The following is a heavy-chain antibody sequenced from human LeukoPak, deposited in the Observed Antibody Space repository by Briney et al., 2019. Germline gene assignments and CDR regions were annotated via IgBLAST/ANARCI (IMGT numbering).Heavy chain of an antibody. D-gene: IGHD6-19*01. J-gene: IGHJ4*02. CDR2: IKQDGSEK. CDR1: GFTSSSFW. V-gene: IGHV3-7*01. Sequence: PGGSLRLSCAASGFTSSSFWMTWVRQAPGKGLEWVANIKQDGSEKYYVDSVKGRFTISRDNAKNSLYLQMNSLRAEDTAMYYCARDAGWQPFDYWGQGTLVTVSS. CDR3: ARDAGWQPFDY.